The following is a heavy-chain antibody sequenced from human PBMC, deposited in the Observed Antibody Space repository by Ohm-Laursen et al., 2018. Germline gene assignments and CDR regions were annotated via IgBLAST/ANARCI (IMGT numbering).Heavy chain of an antibody. D-gene: IGHD2-15*01. V-gene: IGHV3-23*01. CDR3: AKRERSCSAGSCYTTIPNFDY. CDR2: ISGSGGST. Sequence: SLRLSCSASGFTFSSYAMSWVRQAPGKGLEWVSAISGSGGSTYYADSVKGRFTISRDNSKNTLFLQMNSLRAGDTAVYYCAKRERSCSAGSCYTTIPNFDYWGQGTLVTVSS. CDR1: GFTFSSYA. J-gene: IGHJ4*02.